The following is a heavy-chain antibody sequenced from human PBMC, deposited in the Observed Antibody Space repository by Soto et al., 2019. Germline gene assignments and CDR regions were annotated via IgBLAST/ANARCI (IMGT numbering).Heavy chain of an antibody. J-gene: IGHJ3*02. V-gene: IGHV3-33*01. CDR2: IVSNGSAI. D-gene: IGHD3-3*02. Sequence: HPGGSLRLSCAVSGFRFSFYGFHWVRQSPGKGLEWLGVIVSNGSAIYHADSLEGRFFISRDNSKDILYLQMNSLRVEDTAVYYCARDDAFDNENGFDMWGQGTMVTVSS. CDR3: ARDDAFDNENGFDM. CDR1: GFRFSFYG.